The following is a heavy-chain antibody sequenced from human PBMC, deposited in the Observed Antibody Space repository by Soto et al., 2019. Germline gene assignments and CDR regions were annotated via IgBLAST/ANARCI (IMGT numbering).Heavy chain of an antibody. CDR1: GFTFSSYS. Sequence: PGGSLRLSCAASGFTFSSYSMNWVRQAPGKGLEWVSSISSSSSYIYYADSVKGRFTISRDNAKNSLYLQMNSLRAEDTAVYYCARDDQRGSYYWFDPWGQGTLVTVSS. V-gene: IGHV3-21*01. CDR3: ARDDQRGSYYWFDP. J-gene: IGHJ5*02. CDR2: ISSSSSYI. D-gene: IGHD1-26*01.